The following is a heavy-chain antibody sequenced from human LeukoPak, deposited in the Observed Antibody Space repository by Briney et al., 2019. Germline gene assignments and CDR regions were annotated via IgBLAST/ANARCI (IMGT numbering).Heavy chain of an antibody. Sequence: GSLIFSCAASGFTFSSYAMHWVRQAPGKGLEYVSAISSNGGSTYYANSVKGRFTISRDNSKNTLYLQMGSLRAEDMAVYYCARGTAAARDAFDIWGQGTMVPASS. V-gene: IGHV3-64*01. J-gene: IGHJ3*02. D-gene: IGHD6-13*01. CDR3: ARGTAAARDAFDI. CDR1: GFTFSSYA. CDR2: ISSNGGST.